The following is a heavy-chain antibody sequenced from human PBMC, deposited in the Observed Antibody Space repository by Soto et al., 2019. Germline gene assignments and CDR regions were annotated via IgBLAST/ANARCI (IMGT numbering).Heavy chain of an antibody. CDR2: INTYNGKT. Sequence: QVQLVQSRAEVKNPGASVKVSCKASGYSFTRYGIAWARQAPGQGLEWMGWINTYNGKTNYAQNLQGRVTLTTDTSTSTAYMELTSLRSNDTAIYYCAMVDVYVTPSPQDVWGQGTPVIVSS. CDR1: GYSFTRYG. J-gene: IGHJ6*02. CDR3: AMVDVYVTPSPQDV. D-gene: IGHD3-16*01. V-gene: IGHV1-18*01.